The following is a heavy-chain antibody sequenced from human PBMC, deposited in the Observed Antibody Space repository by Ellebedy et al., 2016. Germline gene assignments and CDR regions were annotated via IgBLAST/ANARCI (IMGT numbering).Heavy chain of an antibody. CDR2: ITGNGDTT. V-gene: IGHV3-23*01. J-gene: IGHJ4*02. Sequence: GESLKISCAASGFTLGSYAMTWVRQAPGKGLEWVSAITGNGDTTYYADSVKGRFTISRDNSKNTLYLQMNSLRPEDTAVYYCARDRPIGSDYYYPLEYWGQGTLVTVSS. CDR1: GFTLGSYA. CDR3: ARDRPIGSDYYYPLEY. D-gene: IGHD3-22*01.